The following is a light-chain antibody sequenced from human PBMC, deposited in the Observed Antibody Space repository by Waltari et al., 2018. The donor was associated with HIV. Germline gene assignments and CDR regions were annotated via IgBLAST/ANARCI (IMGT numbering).Light chain of an antibody. J-gene: IGKJ2*01. CDR3: QQSYSTPYT. V-gene: IGKV1-39*01. CDR2: TAS. CDR1: QGINYY. Sequence: DIQMTQSPSSLSASVGDRVTITCRTSQGINYYLNWYQQSPGKAPKLLIYTASSLQSEVPSRFSDSGSGTDFTLTISSLQPEDFATYYCQQSYSTPYTFGQGTKLEIK.